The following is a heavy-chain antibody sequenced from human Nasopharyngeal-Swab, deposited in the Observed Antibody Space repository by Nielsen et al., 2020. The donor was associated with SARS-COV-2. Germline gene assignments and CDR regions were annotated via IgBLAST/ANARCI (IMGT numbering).Heavy chain of an antibody. CDR3: ATGRRDSSSWYPSVDY. J-gene: IGHJ4*02. D-gene: IGHD6-13*01. V-gene: IGHV1-18*01. CDR1: GYTFTSYG. CDR2: ISAYNGNT. Sequence: SVKVSCKASGYTFTSYGISWVRQAPGQGLEWMGWISAYNGNTNYAQKLQGRVTMTTDTSTSTAYMELRSLRYDDTAVYYCATGRRDSSSWYPSVDYWGQGTLVTVSS.